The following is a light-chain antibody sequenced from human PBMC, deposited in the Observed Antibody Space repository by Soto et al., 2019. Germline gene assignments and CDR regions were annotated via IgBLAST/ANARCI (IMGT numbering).Light chain of an antibody. V-gene: IGKV3-20*01. J-gene: IGKJ4*01. CDR3: QQYGSSLT. CDR1: QSACRY. Sequence: EIVLTQSPATLSLSPGERATLSCRASQSACRYFAWYQQKPGQAPRLRIYDASTRATGIPDRLSGSGSGTDFTLTISRMEPEDYAVYYCQQYGSSLTFGGGTKVDIK. CDR2: DAS.